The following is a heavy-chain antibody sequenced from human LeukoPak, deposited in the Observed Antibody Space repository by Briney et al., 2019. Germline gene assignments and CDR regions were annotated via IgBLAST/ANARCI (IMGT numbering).Heavy chain of an antibody. D-gene: IGHD3-3*01. CDR1: GYTFTGYY. CDR3: ATGYYDFWSGYSYYFDY. Sequence: ASVKVSCKASGYTFTGYYMHWVRQAPGQGLEWMGWMNPNSGNTGYAQKFQGRVTITRNTSISTAYMELSSLRSEDTAVYYCATGYYDFWSGYSYYFDYWGQGTLVTVSS. J-gene: IGHJ4*02. V-gene: IGHV1-8*03. CDR2: MNPNSGNT.